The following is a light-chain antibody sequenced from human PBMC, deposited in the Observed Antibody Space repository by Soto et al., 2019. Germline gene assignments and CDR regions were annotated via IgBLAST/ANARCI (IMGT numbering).Light chain of an antibody. CDR2: WAS. Sequence: DIVMTQSPDSLAVSLGERATINCKSSQSVLYSSNNKNYLAWYQQKLGQPPKLLLYWASTRESGVPDRFSDSGSGTDFTLAISSLQAEDVAVYYCQQYYSTPPTFGQGTKVEIK. V-gene: IGKV4-1*01. J-gene: IGKJ1*01. CDR3: QQYYSTPPT. CDR1: QSVLYSSNNKNY.